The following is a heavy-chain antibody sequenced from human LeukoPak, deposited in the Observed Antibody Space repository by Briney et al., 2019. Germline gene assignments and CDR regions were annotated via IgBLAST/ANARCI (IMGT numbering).Heavy chain of an antibody. CDR1: GYSFTEYW. CDR2: RYPGDSDT. V-gene: IGHV5-51*01. D-gene: IGHD1-1*01. CDR3: VRLFRNWSDGGVDQ. Sequence: GASLKTSCEASGYSFTEYWIGLARQMPGEGLEWIRIRYPGDSDTRYSPSSQGQVTISADKSISTAYLQWSSLQASDTAMYYCVRLFRNWSDGGVDQWGQGTLVTVSS. J-gene: IGHJ4*02.